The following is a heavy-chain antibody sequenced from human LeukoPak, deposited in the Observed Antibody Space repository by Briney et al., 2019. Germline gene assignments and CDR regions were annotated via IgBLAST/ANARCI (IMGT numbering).Heavy chain of an antibody. J-gene: IGHJ4*02. V-gene: IGHV3-53*01. D-gene: IGHD2-21*02. CDR1: GFTVSSNY. CDR3: ARGLGVTANDY. CDR2: IYSGGST. Sequence: GGSLRLSCAAPGFTVSSNYMSWVRQAPGKGLEWVSVIYSGGSTYYADSVKGRFTISRDNSKNTLYLQMNSLRAEDTAVYYCARGLGVTANDYWGQGTLVTVSS.